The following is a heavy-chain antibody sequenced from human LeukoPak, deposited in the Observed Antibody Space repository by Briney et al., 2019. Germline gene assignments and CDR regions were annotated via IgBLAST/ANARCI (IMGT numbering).Heavy chain of an antibody. V-gene: IGHV4-34*01. D-gene: IGHD3-10*01. J-gene: IGHJ4*02. CDR1: GGSFIGYY. CDR2: INHSGST. Sequence: SETLSLTCAVYGGSFIGYYWSWIRQPPGKGLEWIGEINHSGSTNYNPSLKSRVTISVDTSKNQFSLKLSSVTAADTAVYYCARARAGITMVRAPGYWGQGTLVTVSS. CDR3: ARARAGITMVRAPGY.